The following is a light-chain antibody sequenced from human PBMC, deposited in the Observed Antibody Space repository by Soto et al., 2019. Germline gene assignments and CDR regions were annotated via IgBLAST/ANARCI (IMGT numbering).Light chain of an antibody. CDR3: QQSYNARWT. V-gene: IGKV1-39*01. CDR1: QSISTY. J-gene: IGKJ1*01. Sequence: DLQMTQSPSSLSASVGDRVTITCRASQSISTYLHWYQQKPGKAPKLLIYAASSLQRGVPSRFAGSGSETDFTLTISSLHPEDFATYYCQQSYNARWTFGQGTTVEVK. CDR2: AAS.